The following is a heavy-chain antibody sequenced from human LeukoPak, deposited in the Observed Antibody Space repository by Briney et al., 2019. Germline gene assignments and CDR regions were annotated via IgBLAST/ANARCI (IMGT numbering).Heavy chain of an antibody. V-gene: IGHV1-46*01. J-gene: IGHJ6*03. CDR2: INPSGGST. Sequence: ASVKVSCKASGYIFTGYYMHWVRQAPGQGLEWMGIINPSGGSTSYAQKFQGRVTMTRDMSTSTVYMELSSLRSGDTAVYYCARAYSSGWYYYYYYYMDVWGKGTTVTISS. CDR3: ARAYSSGWYYYYYYYMDV. CDR1: GYIFTGYY. D-gene: IGHD6-19*01.